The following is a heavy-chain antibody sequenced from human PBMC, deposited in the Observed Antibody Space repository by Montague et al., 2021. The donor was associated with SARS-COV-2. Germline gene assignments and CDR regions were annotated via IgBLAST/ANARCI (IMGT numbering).Heavy chain of an antibody. CDR2: INHGGST. Sequence: SETLSLTCAVHGTSFSGYYWNWIRQPPGKGLEWIGEINHGGSTNXNPSLKNRLTISTDTSKNQFSLKLTSVAATDTAVYYCARLRDGVVPSPILGIGPYFTYYYMDVWAKGTTVTVS. CDR3: ARLRDGVVPSPILGIGPYFTYYYMDV. CDR1: GTSFSGYY. D-gene: IGHD2-2*02. J-gene: IGHJ6*03. V-gene: IGHV4-34*01.